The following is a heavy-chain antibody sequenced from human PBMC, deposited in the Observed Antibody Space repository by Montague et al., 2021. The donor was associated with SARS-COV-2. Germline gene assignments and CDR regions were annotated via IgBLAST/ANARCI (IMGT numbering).Heavy chain of an antibody. D-gene: IGHD3-9*01. J-gene: IGHJ6*02. V-gene: IGHV4-39*07. CDR1: GGSISSSSYY. CDR2: VYYSGST. Sequence: SETLSLTCTVSGGSISSSSYYWGWIRQPTGKGLEWIGSVYYSGSTYYNPSLKSRVTISVDTSKDQFSLKLSSVTAADTAVYYCARDGSLRFEILMDRRHYYYGMDVWGQGTTVTVSS. CDR3: ARDGSLRFEILMDRRHYYYGMDV.